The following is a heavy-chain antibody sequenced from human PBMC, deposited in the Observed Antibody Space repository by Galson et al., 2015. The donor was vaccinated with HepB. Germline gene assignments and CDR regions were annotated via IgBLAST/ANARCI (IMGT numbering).Heavy chain of an antibody. D-gene: IGHD6-13*01. CDR2: ISYDGSNK. J-gene: IGHJ5*02. CDR3: ASESEGGMAAAEGFDP. CDR1: GFTFSDYY. Sequence: SLRLSCAASGFTFSDYYMSWIRQAPGKGLEWVAVISYDGSNKYYADSVKGRFTISRDNSKNTLYLQMNSLRAEDTAVYYCASESEGGMAAAEGFDPWGQGTLVTVSS. V-gene: IGHV3-30*03.